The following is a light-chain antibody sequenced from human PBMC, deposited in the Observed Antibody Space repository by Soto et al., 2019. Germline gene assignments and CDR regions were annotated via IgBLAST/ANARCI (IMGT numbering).Light chain of an antibody. V-gene: IGKV4-1*01. CDR3: QQYINDPPA. J-gene: IGKJ1*01. Sequence: IVMAPSPESLALVLGERATINCKSSQTLLYFANNLNYLAWYQQKQGQPPRLLIYGASTRESGVPDRFSGSGSGTDFTITISSLKAEDVEVYDGQQYINDPPAFGQGTKVDIK. CDR1: QTLLYFANNLNY. CDR2: GAS.